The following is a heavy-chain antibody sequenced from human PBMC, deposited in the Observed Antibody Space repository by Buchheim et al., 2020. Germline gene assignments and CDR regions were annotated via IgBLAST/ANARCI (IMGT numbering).Heavy chain of an antibody. CDR3: ARGVSPAYYGSGSYYDY. CDR1: GGSFSGYY. Sequence: QVQLQQWGAGLLKPSETLSLTCAVYGGSFSGYYWSWIRQPPGKGLEWIGEINHSGSTNYNPSLKSRVTISVGTSKNQFSLKLSSVTAADTAVYYCARGVSPAYYGSGSYYDYWGQGTL. D-gene: IGHD3-10*01. V-gene: IGHV4-34*01. J-gene: IGHJ4*02. CDR2: INHSGST.